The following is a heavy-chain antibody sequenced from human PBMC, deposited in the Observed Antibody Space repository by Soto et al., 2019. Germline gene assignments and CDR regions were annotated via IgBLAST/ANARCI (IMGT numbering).Heavy chain of an antibody. D-gene: IGHD1-26*01. Sequence: SETLSLTCAVYGWSFSGYYWSWIRQPPGKGLEWIGEINHSGSTKYNPSLKSRVTISVDTSKNHFSLKLSSVTAADTAADYCGRRQSVEANTYIFEYWGQGTLVTVSS. CDR3: GRRQSVEANTYIFEY. J-gene: IGHJ4*02. CDR1: GWSFSGYY. CDR2: INHSGST. V-gene: IGHV4-34*01.